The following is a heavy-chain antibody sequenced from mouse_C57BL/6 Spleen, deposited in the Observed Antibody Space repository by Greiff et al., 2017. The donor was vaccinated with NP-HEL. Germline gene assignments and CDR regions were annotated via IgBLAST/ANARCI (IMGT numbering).Heavy chain of an antibody. CDR3: ASGSYYDYHYAMDY. J-gene: IGHJ4*01. D-gene: IGHD2-4*01. CDR1: GYTFTSYW. V-gene: IGHV1-55*01. Sequence: QVQLKQPGAELVKPGASVKMSCKASGYTFTSYWITWVKQRPGQGLEWIGDIYPGSGSTNYNEKFKSKATLTVDTSSSTAYMQLSSLTSEDSAVYYCASGSYYDYHYAMDYWGQGTSVTVSS. CDR2: IYPGSGST.